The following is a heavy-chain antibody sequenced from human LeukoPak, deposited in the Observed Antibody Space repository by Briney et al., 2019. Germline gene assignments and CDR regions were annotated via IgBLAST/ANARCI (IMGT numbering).Heavy chain of an antibody. D-gene: IGHD4-11*01. CDR1: GFRFSSHG. Sequence: GGSLRLSCAASGFRFSSHGMHWVRQAPGKGLEWVAVIWFDGSNKFYADSVKGRFTISRDNSKNTLYLQMNSLTAEDTAVFYCARAFTVSSNYYYGMDVWGQGTTVTVS. CDR3: ARAFTVSSNYYYGMDV. V-gene: IGHV3-33*01. CDR2: IWFDGSNK. J-gene: IGHJ6*02.